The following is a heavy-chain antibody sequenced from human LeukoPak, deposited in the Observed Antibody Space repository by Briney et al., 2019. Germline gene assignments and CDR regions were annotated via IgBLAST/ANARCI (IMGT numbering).Heavy chain of an antibody. CDR1: GGSISSSNW. D-gene: IGHD4/OR15-4a*01. CDR2: INHSGRT. CDR3: ARQDYGAAPLRY. V-gene: IGHV4-4*02. J-gene: IGHJ4*02. Sequence: PSGTLSLTCAVSGGSISSSNWWSWVRQPPGKGLEWIGEINHSGRTNYNPSLKSRVTISVDTSKNQFSLKLSSVTAADTAVYYCARQDYGAAPLRYWGQGTLVTVSS.